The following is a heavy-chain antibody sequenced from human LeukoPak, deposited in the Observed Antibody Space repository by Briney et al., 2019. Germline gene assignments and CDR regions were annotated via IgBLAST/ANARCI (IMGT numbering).Heavy chain of an antibody. D-gene: IGHD4-11*01. Sequence: QPGGPLRLSCAASGFTFSSYGMHWVRQAPGKGLEWVADISYDGSNKYYTDSVKGRFTISSDNSKNTLYLQMNSLRAEATAVYYCARDVYSNYLYDFDYWGQGTLVTVSS. CDR2: ISYDGSNK. CDR3: ARDVYSNYLYDFDY. V-gene: IGHV3-33*01. CDR1: GFTFSSYG. J-gene: IGHJ4*02.